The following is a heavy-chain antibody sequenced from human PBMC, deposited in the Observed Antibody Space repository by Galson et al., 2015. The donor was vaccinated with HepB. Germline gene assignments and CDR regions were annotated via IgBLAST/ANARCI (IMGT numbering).Heavy chain of an antibody. CDR2: IRSKAYGGTT. V-gene: IGHV3-49*03. J-gene: IGHJ6*02. CDR3: TRVVRTVTTWFYYYYYGMDV. D-gene: IGHD4-17*01. Sequence: SLRLSCAASGFTFGDYAMSWFRQAPGKGLEWVGFIRSKAYGGTTEYAASVKGRFTISRDDSKSIAYLQMNSLKTEDTAVYYCTRVVRTVTTWFYYYYYGMDVWGQGTTVTVSS. CDR1: GFTFGDYA.